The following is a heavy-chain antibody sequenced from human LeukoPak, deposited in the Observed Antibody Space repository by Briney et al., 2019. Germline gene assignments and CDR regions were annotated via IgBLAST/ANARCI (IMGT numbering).Heavy chain of an antibody. D-gene: IGHD5-12*01. J-gene: IGHJ3*02. CDR3: ARDGGGYSGYDWDAFDI. CDR2: IYYSGST. V-gene: IGHV4-39*07. Sequence: SETLSLTCTVSGGSISSSSYYWGWIRQPPGKGLEWIGSIYYSGSTYYNPSLKSRVTISVDTSKNQFSLRLSSVTAADTAVYYCARDGGGYSGYDWDAFDIWGQGTMVTVSS. CDR1: GGSISSSSYY.